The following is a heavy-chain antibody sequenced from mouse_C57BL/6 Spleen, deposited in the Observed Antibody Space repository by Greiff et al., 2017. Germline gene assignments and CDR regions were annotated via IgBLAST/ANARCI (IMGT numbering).Heavy chain of an antibody. D-gene: IGHD2-1*01. CDR3: ARTYYGNYRYYFDY. CDR1: GYTFTSYW. V-gene: IGHV1-52*01. Sequence: VQLQQPGAELVRPGSSVKLSCKASGYTFTSYWMHWVKQRPIQGLEWIGNIDPSDSETHYNQKFKDKASLTVDKSSSTAYMKLSSLTSEASAVYYCARTYYGNYRYYFDYWGQGTTLTVSS. J-gene: IGHJ2*01. CDR2: IDPSDSET.